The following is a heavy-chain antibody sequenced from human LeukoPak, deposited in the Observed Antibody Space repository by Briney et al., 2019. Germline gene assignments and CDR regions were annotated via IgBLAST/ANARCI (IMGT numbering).Heavy chain of an antibody. V-gene: IGHV4-34*01. CDR3: ARAPNIVVVVAAYFDY. Sequence: SETLSLTCAVYGGSFSGYYWSWIRQSPGKGLEWIGEINHSGSTNYNPSLKSRVTISVDTSKNQFSLKLSSVTAADTAVYYCARAPNIVVVVAAYFDYWGQGTLVTVSS. J-gene: IGHJ4*02. D-gene: IGHD2-15*01. CDR1: GGSFSGYY. CDR2: INHSGST.